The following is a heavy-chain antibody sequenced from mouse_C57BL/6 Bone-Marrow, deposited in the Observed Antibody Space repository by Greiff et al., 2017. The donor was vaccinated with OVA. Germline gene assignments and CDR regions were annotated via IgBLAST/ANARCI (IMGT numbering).Heavy chain of an antibody. J-gene: IGHJ1*03. D-gene: IGHD6-5*01. Sequence: QVQLQQSGAELARPGASVKLSCKASGYTLTSYGISWVKQRTGQGLEWIGEIYPRSGNTYYNEKFKGKATLTADTSTNTAYMDLHSLTSEDSAVSVYVLSWYFDVWGTGTTVTVSS. CDR3: VLSWYFDV. CDR1: GYTLTSYG. CDR2: IYPRSGNT. V-gene: IGHV1-81*01.